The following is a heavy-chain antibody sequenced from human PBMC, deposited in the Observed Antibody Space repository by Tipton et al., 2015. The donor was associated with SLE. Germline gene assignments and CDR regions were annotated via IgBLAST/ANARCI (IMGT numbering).Heavy chain of an antibody. J-gene: IGHJ4*02. D-gene: IGHD3-10*01. CDR3: AREYYGFEIDY. CDR1: GVSVSSDEYY. Sequence: TLSLTCSVSGVSVSSDEYYWSWIRKPAGKGLEWVGRVYTSGTTDYNPSLKSRVTISVDTSKNQFSLNLTSVTAADTAVYYCAREYYGFEIDYWGQGSLVTVSS. CDR2: VYTSGTT. V-gene: IGHV4-61*02.